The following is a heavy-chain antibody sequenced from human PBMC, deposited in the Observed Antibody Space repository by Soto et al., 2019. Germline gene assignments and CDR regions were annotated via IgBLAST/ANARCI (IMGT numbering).Heavy chain of an antibody. V-gene: IGHV4-31*03. J-gene: IGHJ5*01. CDR2: IYYSGSS. CDR3: ARDRIVCGDSFAYNLFAS. D-gene: IGHD2-21*02. Sequence: NPSLTCTVSGGSISSGSYHWSWIRQHPGKGLEWIGNIYYSGSSYYNPSLKSRATISIDTSKDQFSLRLGSVTAADTAVYYCARDRIVCGDSFAYNLFASRGQRSLVTVSS. CDR1: GGSISSGSYH.